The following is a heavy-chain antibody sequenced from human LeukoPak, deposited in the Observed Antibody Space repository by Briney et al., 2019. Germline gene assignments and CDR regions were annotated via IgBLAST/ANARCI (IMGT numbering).Heavy chain of an antibody. D-gene: IGHD6-13*01. CDR1: GDSVSSNSAA. Sequence: SQTLSLTCAISGDSVSSNSAAWNWIRQSPSKGLEWLGRTYYRSKWYNDYAVSVKSRITINPDTSKNQFSLQLNSVTPEDTAVYYCARERGRYSSSWYPYYYYGMDVWGQGTTVTVFS. CDR3: ARERGRYSSSWYPYYYYGMDV. V-gene: IGHV6-1*01. J-gene: IGHJ6*02. CDR2: TYYRSKWYN.